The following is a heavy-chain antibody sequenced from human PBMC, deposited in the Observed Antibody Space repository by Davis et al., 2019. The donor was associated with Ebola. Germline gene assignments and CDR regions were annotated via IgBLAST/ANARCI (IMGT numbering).Heavy chain of an antibody. J-gene: IGHJ5*02. V-gene: IGHV4-4*02. Sequence: MPSETLSLTCAVSGGSISSSNWWSGVRQPPGKGLEWIGEIYHSGRPHYNPSLKSRVTISVDKSKNQFSLKLSSVTAADTAVYYCASHGVYYGSGSYYNSGNWFDPWGQGTLVTVSS. D-gene: IGHD3-10*01. CDR1: GGSISSSNW. CDR3: ASHGVYYGSGSYYNSGNWFDP. CDR2: IYHSGRP.